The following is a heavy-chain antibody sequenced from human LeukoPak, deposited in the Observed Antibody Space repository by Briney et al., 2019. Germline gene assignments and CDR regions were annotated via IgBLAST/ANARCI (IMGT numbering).Heavy chain of an antibody. CDR1: GFTFSSYA. CDR3: AKDPYYYDSSGYFRY. Sequence: GGSLRLSCAASGFTFSSYAMSWVRQAPGKGLEWVSTISGSGGSTYYADSVKGRFTISKDNSKNTLYLQMNSLRAEDTAVYYCAKDPYYYDSSGYFRYWGQGTLVTVSS. V-gene: IGHV3-23*01. J-gene: IGHJ4*02. D-gene: IGHD3-22*01. CDR2: ISGSGGST.